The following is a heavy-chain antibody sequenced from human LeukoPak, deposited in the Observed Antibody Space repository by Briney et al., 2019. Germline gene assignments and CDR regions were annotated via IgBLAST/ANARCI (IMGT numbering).Heavy chain of an antibody. J-gene: IGHJ4*02. V-gene: IGHV3-48*03. CDR2: ISSSGSTI. D-gene: IGHD1-1*01. CDR1: GFTFSSYE. Sequence: GGSLRLSCAASGFTFSSYEMNWVRQAPGKGLEWVSYISSSGSTIYYADSVKGRFTISRDNAKNSLYLQMNSLRAEDTALYYCARDEGYRQTTKFDYWGQGTLVTVSS. CDR3: ARDEGYRQTTKFDY.